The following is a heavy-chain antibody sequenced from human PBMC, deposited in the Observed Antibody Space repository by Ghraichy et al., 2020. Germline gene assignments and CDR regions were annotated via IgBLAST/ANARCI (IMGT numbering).Heavy chain of an antibody. Sequence: GGSLRLSCAASGFTFSSYGMHWVRQAPGKGLEWVAVIWYDGSNKYYADSVKGRFTISRDNSKNTLYLQMNSLRAEDTAVYYCARDSGSGYWYFDLWGRGTLVTVSS. V-gene: IGHV3-33*01. D-gene: IGHD1-26*01. CDR1: GFTFSSYG. J-gene: IGHJ2*01. CDR3: ARDSGSGYWYFDL. CDR2: IWYDGSNK.